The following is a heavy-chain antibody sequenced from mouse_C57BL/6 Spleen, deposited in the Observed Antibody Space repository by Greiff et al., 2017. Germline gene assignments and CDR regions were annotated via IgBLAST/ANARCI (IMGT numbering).Heavy chain of an antibody. D-gene: IGHD2-1*01. J-gene: IGHJ2*01. CDR2: IYPGDGDT. Sequence: VQLQQSEPELVKPGASVKISCKASGYAFSSSWMNWVKQRPGKGLEWIGRIYPGDGDTNYNGKFKGKATLTADKSSSTAYMQLSSLTSEDSAVYFCARFLGNYGWFDYWGQGTTLTVSS. CDR3: ARFLGNYGWFDY. CDR1: GYAFSSSW. V-gene: IGHV1-82*01.